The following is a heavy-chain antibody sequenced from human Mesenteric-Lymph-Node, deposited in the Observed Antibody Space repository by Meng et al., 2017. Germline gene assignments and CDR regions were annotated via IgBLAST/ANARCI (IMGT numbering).Heavy chain of an antibody. CDR1: GYTFTSYG. CDR2: INPNSGGT. D-gene: IGHD6-13*01. Sequence: ASVKVSCKASGYTFTSYGISWVRQAPGQGLEWMGWINPNSGGTNYAQKFQGRVTMTRDTSISTAYMELSRLRSDDTAVYYCAREVSSSWYRAFDIWGQGTMVTVSS. CDR3: AREVSSSWYRAFDI. J-gene: IGHJ3*02. V-gene: IGHV1-2*02.